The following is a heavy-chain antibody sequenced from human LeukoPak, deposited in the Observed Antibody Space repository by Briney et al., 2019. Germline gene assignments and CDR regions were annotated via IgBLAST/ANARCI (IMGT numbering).Heavy chain of an antibody. CDR3: ARDRRRLRGMNGDGDAFDT. V-gene: IGHV3-53*01. Sequence: GGSLSLSCAASGFTVRSNYFSWVRQAPGKGLEWVLMIYIDGSIIHAHSVKGRFTMSIDTSRNTLDLQMNSLRVEDTSVYFCARDRRRLRGMNGDGDAFDTWGQGTMVTVSS. D-gene: IGHD1-1*01. J-gene: IGHJ3*02. CDR2: IYIDGSI. CDR1: GFTVRSNY.